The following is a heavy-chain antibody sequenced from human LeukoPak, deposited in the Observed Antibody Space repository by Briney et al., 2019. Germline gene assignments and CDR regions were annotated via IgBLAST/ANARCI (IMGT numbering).Heavy chain of an antibody. J-gene: IGHJ3*02. CDR3: ARFGSSTWYKGAFDI. CDR2: IYYSGTT. Sequence: SETLSLTCTVSGDSISRTNFYWGWIRQPPGKGLEWIGSIYYSGTTNYNPSLKSRVTISVDTSKKQFSLKLRSVTAADTAVYYCARFGSSTWYKGAFDIWGQGTMVTVAS. V-gene: IGHV4-39*01. CDR1: GDSISRTNFY. D-gene: IGHD1-1*01.